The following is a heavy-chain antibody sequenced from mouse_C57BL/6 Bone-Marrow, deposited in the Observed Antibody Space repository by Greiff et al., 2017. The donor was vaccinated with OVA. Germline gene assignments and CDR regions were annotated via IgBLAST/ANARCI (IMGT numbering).Heavy chain of an antibody. CDR1: GFTFSSYT. Sequence: EVKLMESGGGLVKPGGSLKLSCAASGFTFSSYTMSWVRQTPEKRLEWVATISGGGGNTYYPDSVQGRFTISSDNAKNTLYLQMSSLRSEDTALYYGARRGYSNYGWFADWGQGTLVTVSA. CDR2: ISGGGGNT. D-gene: IGHD2-5*01. V-gene: IGHV5-9*01. J-gene: IGHJ3*01. CDR3: ARRGYSNYGWFAD.